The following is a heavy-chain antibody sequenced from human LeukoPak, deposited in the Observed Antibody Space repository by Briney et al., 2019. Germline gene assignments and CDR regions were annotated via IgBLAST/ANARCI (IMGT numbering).Heavy chain of an antibody. J-gene: IGHJ2*01. CDR3: ARLYATSWGFFDP. CDR1: GFTFKSYG. D-gene: IGHD2-2*01. V-gene: IGHV3-30*02. CDR2: IRNDGKTQ. Sequence: GGSLRLSCAASGFTFKSYGLHWVRRAPGKGLERLTFIRNDGKTQYYADSVKGRFTISRDNSRNTMFLQMNSLRPEDTAVYYCARLYATSWGFFDPWGRGTLVTVSS.